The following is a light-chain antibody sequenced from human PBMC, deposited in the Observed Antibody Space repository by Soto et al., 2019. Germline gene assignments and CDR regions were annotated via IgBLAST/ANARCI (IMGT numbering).Light chain of an antibody. Sequence: QSALTQPASISGSPGQSITISCTGTSSDVGGYNYVSWYQQYPGKAPKLMIYDVDNRPSGVSNRFSGSKSGKTASLTISGLQAEDEADYYCSAYTSSSTVIFGGGTKLTLL. CDR1: SSDVGGYNY. CDR3: SAYTSSSTVI. J-gene: IGLJ2*01. CDR2: DVD. V-gene: IGLV2-14*03.